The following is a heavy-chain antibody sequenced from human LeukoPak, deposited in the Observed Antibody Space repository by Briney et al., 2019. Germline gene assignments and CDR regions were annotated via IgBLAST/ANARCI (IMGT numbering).Heavy chain of an antibody. CDR3: APTPGRIGR. CDR1: GFTFDDYA. Sequence: GGSLRLSCAASGFTFDDYAMHWVRQAPGKGLEWVSLISGDGGSTYYADSVKGRSTISRDNSKNSLYLQMNSLRTEDTALYYCAPTPGRIGRWGQGTLVTVSS. D-gene: IGHD3-10*01. V-gene: IGHV3-43*02. CDR2: ISGDGGST. J-gene: IGHJ4*02.